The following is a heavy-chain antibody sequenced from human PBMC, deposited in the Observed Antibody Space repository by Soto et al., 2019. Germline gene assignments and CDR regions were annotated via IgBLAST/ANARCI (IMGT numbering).Heavy chain of an antibody. CDR2: IKQDGSEK. J-gene: IGHJ6*02. Sequence: GSLRLSCAASGFTFSSYWMSWVRQAPGKGLEWVANIKQDGSEKYYVDSVKGRFTISRDNAKNSLYLQMNSLRAEDTAVYYCARFDYSNYRYYYYGMDVWGQGTTVTVS. CDR3: ARFDYSNYRYYYYGMDV. CDR1: GFTFSSYW. D-gene: IGHD4-4*01. V-gene: IGHV3-7*01.